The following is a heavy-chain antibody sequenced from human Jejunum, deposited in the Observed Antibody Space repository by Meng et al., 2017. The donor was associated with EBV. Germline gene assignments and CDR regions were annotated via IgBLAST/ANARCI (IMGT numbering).Heavy chain of an antibody. CDR3: VGEIVAPYSFDQ. D-gene: IGHD5-12*01. V-gene: IGHV1-46*01. J-gene: IGHJ4*02. CDR2: LNPNNGAT. Sequence: QAQLVQSGAEVQKPRASVTLHCNTSAYSFIDYHVHWVRQAPGQGLEWMGILNPNNGATSYAQRIRGRVTMTRDTSTSTVYMELSSLRSEDTALYYCVGEIVAPYSFDQWGQGTPVTVSS. CDR1: AYSFIDYH.